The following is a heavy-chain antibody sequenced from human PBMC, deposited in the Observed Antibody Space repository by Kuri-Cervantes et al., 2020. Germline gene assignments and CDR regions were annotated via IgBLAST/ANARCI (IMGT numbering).Heavy chain of an antibody. CDR2: IVVGSGNT. CDR1: GFTFTSSA. CDR3: ASQYSSSWGGWFDP. Sequence: SVKVSCKASGFTFTSSAMQWVRQARGQRLEWIGWIVVGSGNTNYAQKFQERVTITRDMSTSTAYMELSSLRSEDTAVYYCASQYSSSWGGWFDPWGQGTLVTVSS. V-gene: IGHV1-58*02. J-gene: IGHJ5*02. D-gene: IGHD6-13*01.